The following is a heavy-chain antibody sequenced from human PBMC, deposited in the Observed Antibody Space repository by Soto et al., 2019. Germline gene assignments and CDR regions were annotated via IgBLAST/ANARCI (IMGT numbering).Heavy chain of an antibody. J-gene: IGHJ5*02. V-gene: IGHV1-8*01. D-gene: IGHD6-19*01. CDR1: GYTFTRYD. CDR3: ARSWAVSGNDNRRYWFAL. Sequence: ASVKVSCKASGYTFTRYDINWVRQATGQGLEWMGWMNPNSGNTGYAQKFQGRVTMTRDTSISTAYMELRSLRSDDTAVYYCARSWAVSGNDNRRYWFALPAQGTLVTVSS. CDR2: MNPNSGNT.